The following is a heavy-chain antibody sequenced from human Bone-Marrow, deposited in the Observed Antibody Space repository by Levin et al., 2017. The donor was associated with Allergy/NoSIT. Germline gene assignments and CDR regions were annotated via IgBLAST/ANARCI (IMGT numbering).Heavy chain of an antibody. CDR2: ISSSGSTI. CDR3: ARGHSIVVVPAAPAFDI. CDR1: GFTFSDYY. D-gene: IGHD2-2*01. V-gene: IGHV3-11*01. J-gene: IGHJ3*02. Sequence: GGSLRLSCAASGFTFSDYYMSWIRQAPGKGLEWVSYISSSGSTIYYADSVKGRFTISRDNAKNSLYLQMNSLRAEDTAVYYCARGHSIVVVPAAPAFDIWGQGTMVTVSS.